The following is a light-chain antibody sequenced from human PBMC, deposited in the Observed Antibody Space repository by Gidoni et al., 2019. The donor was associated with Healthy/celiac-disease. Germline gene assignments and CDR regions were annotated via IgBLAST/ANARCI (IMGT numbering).Light chain of an antibody. CDR2: GAS. CDR1: QSVSSN. V-gene: IGKV3-15*01. Sequence: EIEMTQSPATLSVSPGERATLSCRASQSVSSNLAWYQQRPGQAPRLLIYGASTRASEFTLTISSLQSEDFAVYYCQQYNTWPLTFGQGTKLEIK. CDR3: QQYNTWPLT. J-gene: IGKJ2*01.